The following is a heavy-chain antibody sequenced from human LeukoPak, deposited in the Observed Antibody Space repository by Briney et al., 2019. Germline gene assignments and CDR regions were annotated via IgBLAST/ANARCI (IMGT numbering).Heavy chain of an antibody. D-gene: IGHD3-3*01. J-gene: IGHJ3*02. CDR3: ARGKAIFGVVVDAFDI. Sequence: GGSMRLSCAASGFTFDGYGMSWVRQAPGKGLEWVSGINWNGGSTGYADSVKGRFTISRDNAKNSLYLQMNSLRAEDTALYYCARGKAIFGVVVDAFDIWGQGTMVTVSS. CDR1: GFTFDGYG. CDR2: INWNGGST. V-gene: IGHV3-20*04.